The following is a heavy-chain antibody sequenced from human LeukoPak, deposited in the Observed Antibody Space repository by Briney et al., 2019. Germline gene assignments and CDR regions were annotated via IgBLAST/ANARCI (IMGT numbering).Heavy chain of an antibody. V-gene: IGHV3-33*01. CDR3: ARDVPYCSSTSCFFDY. CDR2: IWYDGSNK. Sequence: GRSLRLSCAASGFTFSSYGMHWVRQAPGKGLEWVAVIWYDGSNKYYADSVKGRFTISRDNSKSTLYLQMNSLRAEDTAVYYCARDVPYCSSTSCFFDYWGQGTLVTVSS. J-gene: IGHJ4*02. D-gene: IGHD2-2*01. CDR1: GFTFSSYG.